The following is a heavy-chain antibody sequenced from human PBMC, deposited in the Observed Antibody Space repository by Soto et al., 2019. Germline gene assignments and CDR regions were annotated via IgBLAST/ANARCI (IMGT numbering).Heavy chain of an antibody. CDR1: GYTFTSYG. D-gene: IGHD3-10*01. CDR3: ARHGSGRIYYGMDV. CDR2: ISAYNGNT. J-gene: IGHJ6*02. Sequence: ASVKVSCKASGYTFTSYGISWVRQAPGQGLEWMGWISAYNGNTNYAQKLQGRVTMTTDTSTSTAYMELRSLRSDDTDVYYCARHGSGRIYYGMDVWGQGTTVTVSS. V-gene: IGHV1-18*01.